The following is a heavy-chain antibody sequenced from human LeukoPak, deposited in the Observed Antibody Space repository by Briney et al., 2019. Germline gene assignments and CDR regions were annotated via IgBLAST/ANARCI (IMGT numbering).Heavy chain of an antibody. CDR1: GGSISSSY. Sequence: PSETLSLTCTVSGGSISSSYWSWIRQPPGKGLEWIGYMYYSGSTNYNPSLKSRVTISVDTSKNQFSLKLSSVTAADTAVYYCARDQEGSSGWYAYYYYGMDVWGQGTTVTVSS. CDR2: MYYSGST. CDR3: ARDQEGSSGWYAYYYYGMDV. D-gene: IGHD6-19*01. J-gene: IGHJ6*02. V-gene: IGHV4-59*01.